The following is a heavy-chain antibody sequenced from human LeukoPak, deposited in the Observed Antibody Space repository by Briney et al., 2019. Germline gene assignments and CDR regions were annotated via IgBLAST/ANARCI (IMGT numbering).Heavy chain of an antibody. CDR1: GFTFSSYS. CDR3: ARDIPNSGYDFTRGIDY. J-gene: IGHJ4*02. V-gene: IGHV3-48*04. Sequence: GGSLRLSCAASGFTFSSYSMNWVRQAPGKGLEWVSFISSSSGTKYYAGSVQGRFTISRDNAQNSLYLQMSSLRAEDTAVYYCARDIPNSGYDFTRGIDYWGQGTLVTVSS. CDR2: ISSSSGTK. D-gene: IGHD5-12*01.